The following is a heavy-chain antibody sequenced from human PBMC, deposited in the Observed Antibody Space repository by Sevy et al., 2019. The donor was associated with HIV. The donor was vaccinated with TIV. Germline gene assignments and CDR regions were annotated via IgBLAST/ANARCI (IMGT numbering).Heavy chain of an antibody. CDR2: IKQDGSEK. CDR3: VVLRYFDWLSYFDY. Sequence: GGSLRLSCAASGFTFSSYWMSWVRQAPGKGLEWVANIKQDGSEKYYVDSVKGRFTISRDNAKNSLYLQMNSLRAEDTAVYYCVVLRYFDWLSYFDYWGQGTLVTVSS. V-gene: IGHV3-7*01. CDR1: GFTFSSYW. J-gene: IGHJ4*02. D-gene: IGHD3-9*01.